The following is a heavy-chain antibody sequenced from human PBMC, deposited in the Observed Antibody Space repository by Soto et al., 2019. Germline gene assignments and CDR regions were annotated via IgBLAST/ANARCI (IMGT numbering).Heavy chain of an antibody. D-gene: IGHD6-6*01. V-gene: IGHV4-31*03. CDR3: ARVSSSFFYFGY. Sequence: SETLSLTCTVSGGSISSGGYYWSWIRQHPGKGLGWIGYIYYSGSTYYNPSLKSRVTISVDTSKNQFSLKLSSMTAADTAVYYCARVSSSFFYFGYWGQGTLVTVSS. CDR2: IYYSGST. CDR1: GGSISSGGYY. J-gene: IGHJ4*02.